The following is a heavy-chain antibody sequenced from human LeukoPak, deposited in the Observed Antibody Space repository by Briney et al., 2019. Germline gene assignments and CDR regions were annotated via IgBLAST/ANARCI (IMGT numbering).Heavy chain of an antibody. J-gene: IGHJ6*03. V-gene: IGHV4-61*01. Sequence: SETLSLTCTVSGGSISSSSYYWSWIRQPPGKGLEWIGYIYYSGSTNCNPSLKSRVTISVDTSKNQFSLKLSSVTAADTAVYYCARDCSGGSCDYYYYYMDVWGKGTTVTISS. CDR3: ARDCSGGSCDYYYYYMDV. CDR2: IYYSGST. D-gene: IGHD2-15*01. CDR1: GGSISSSSYY.